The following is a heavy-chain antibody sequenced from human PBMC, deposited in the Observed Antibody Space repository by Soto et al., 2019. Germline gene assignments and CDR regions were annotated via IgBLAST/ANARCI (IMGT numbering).Heavy chain of an antibody. J-gene: IGHJ6*02. Sequence: LRLSCAASGFTFSDYYMSWIRQAPGKGLEWVSYISSSSSYTNYADSVKGRFTISRDNAKNSLYLQMNSLRAEDTAVYYCARTQGYYGMDVWGQGTAVTVSS. CDR2: ISSSSSYT. V-gene: IGHV3-11*06. CDR1: GFTFSDYY. CDR3: ARTQGYYGMDV.